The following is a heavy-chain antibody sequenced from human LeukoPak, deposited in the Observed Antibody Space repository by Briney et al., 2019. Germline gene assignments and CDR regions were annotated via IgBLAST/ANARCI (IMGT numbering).Heavy chain of an antibody. CDR3: ARGQQHMGSGSHRGWFDP. D-gene: IGHD3-10*01. J-gene: IGHJ5*02. CDR1: GGTFSSYA. Sequence: SVKVSCKASGGTFSSYAISWVRQAPGQGLEWMGRIIPIFGTANYAQKFQGRVTITTDESTSTAYMELSSLRSEDTAVYYCARGQQHMGSGSHRGWFDPWGQGTLVTVSP. CDR2: IIPIFGTA. V-gene: IGHV1-69*05.